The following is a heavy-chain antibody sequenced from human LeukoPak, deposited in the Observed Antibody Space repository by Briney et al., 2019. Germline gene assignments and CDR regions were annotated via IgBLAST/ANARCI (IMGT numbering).Heavy chain of an antibody. CDR3: AKEMGQEAAGPTDY. V-gene: IGHV3-30*02. J-gene: IGHJ4*02. Sequence: GGSLRLSCAASGFTFSNYGMHWVRQAPGKGLEWVAFIRYDGSNKYYADSVKGRFTISRDNSKNTLYLQMNSLRAEDTAVYYCAKEMGQEAAGPTDYWGQGTLVTVSS. CDR2: IRYDGSNK. D-gene: IGHD6-13*01. CDR1: GFTFSNYG.